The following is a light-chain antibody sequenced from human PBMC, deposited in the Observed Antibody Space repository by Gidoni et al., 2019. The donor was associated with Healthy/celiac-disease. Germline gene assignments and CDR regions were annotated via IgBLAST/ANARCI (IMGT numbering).Light chain of an antibody. J-gene: IGKJ1*01. Sequence: EIVLTQSPGTLSLSPGERANLSTSAHHSSSSSYLAWYQQKPGQAPRLLIYGASSRDPGIPDRFSGSGSGTDFTLTISRLEPEDFAVYYCQQYGSSPRTFGQGTRVEIK. CDR3: QQYGSSPRT. V-gene: IGKV3-20*01. CDR2: GAS. CDR1: HSSSSSY.